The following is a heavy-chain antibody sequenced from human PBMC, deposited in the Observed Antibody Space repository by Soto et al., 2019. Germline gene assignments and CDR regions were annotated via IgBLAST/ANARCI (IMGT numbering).Heavy chain of an antibody. CDR3: TTATNLPFDY. V-gene: IGHV3-33*01. CDR2: IWYDGSQK. J-gene: IGHJ4*02. CDR1: GFSFGGHH. Sequence: PGGSLRLSCAASGFSFGGHHMHWLRQAPGKGLEWVSIIWYDGSQKYYADAVKGRLTVSRDNSKNILYLQMDSLRVEDTAVYYCTTATNLPFDYWGQGALVTVSS.